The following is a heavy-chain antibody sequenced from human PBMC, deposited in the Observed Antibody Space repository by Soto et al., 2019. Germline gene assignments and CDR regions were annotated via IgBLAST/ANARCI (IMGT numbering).Heavy chain of an antibody. V-gene: IGHV3-23*01. J-gene: IGHJ3*01. CDR3: AKSLVTPSDAFDL. CDR1: GFTFGNYA. D-gene: IGHD2-21*02. CDR2: ISDPGTST. Sequence: SLRLSCAAFGFTFGNYAMNWVRQAPGKGLEWISSISDPGTSTYYANSVKGRFSMSRDNSKNTLFLQMNRLRADDTAVYFCAKSLVTPSDAFDLWGRGTLVTVSS.